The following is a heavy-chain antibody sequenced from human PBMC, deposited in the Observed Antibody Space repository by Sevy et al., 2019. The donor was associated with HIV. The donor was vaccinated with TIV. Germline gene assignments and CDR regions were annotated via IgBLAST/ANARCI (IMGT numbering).Heavy chain of an antibody. Sequence: GGSLRLSCVVSGFTFSNYAMSWVRQAPGKGLEWVSAISASGGSTYYADSVKGRFTISRDNAKNSLYLQMNSLRAEDTAVYYCARAYCSSTSCSSTSDYWGQGTLVTVSS. CDR2: ISASGGST. V-gene: IGHV3-23*01. CDR3: ARAYCSSTSCSSTSDY. J-gene: IGHJ4*02. CDR1: GFTFSNYA. D-gene: IGHD2-2*01.